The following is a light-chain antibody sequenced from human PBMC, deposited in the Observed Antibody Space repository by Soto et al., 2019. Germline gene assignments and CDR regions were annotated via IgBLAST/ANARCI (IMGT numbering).Light chain of an antibody. CDR2: GSS. CDR1: QGISNH. V-gene: IGKV1-9*01. CDR3: QQYYNYPLT. J-gene: IGKJ3*01. Sequence: DIQLTQAPSFLSASVGDRVTITCRASQGISNHFAWFQQKPGKAPSLLMYGSSTLQSGVPSTFSGSQSGTGFTLTISSLQPEDFASYSCQQYYNYPLTFGTGNKVDV.